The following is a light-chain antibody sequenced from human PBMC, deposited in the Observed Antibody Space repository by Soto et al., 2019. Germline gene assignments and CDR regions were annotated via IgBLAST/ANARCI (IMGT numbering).Light chain of an antibody. V-gene: IGKV3-15*01. Sequence: EIVMTQSPVTLSVSPGERATLSCRASQPVGNNLAWFQQKPGQAPRLLIYGASTRATGVPARFSGSGSVTDFTLTISSLQSEDVAVYYCQQYNHWRTFGQGTTVEI. CDR2: GAS. J-gene: IGKJ1*01. CDR3: QQYNHWRT. CDR1: QPVGNN.